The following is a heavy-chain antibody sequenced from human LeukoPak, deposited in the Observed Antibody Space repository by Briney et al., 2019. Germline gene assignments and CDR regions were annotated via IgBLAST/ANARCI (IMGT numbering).Heavy chain of an antibody. CDR1: GFTFSSYS. V-gene: IGHV3-21*01. J-gene: IGHJ4*02. D-gene: IGHD3-10*01. CDR2: ISSTSSYI. CDR3: ARDWAGSSYDY. Sequence: GGSLRHSCAASGFTFSSYSIHWVRQTPGKGLEWVSSISSTSSYIYYADSVKGRFTISRDNAKNTVYLQMKSLRAEDTAVYYCARDWAGSSYDYWGQGTLVTVSS.